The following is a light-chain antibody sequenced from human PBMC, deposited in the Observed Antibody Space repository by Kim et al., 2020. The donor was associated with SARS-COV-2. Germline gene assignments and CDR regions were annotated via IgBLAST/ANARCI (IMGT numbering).Light chain of an antibody. V-gene: IGLV3-19*01. Sequence: SSELTQDAAVSGALGQTVRITCQGDSLRSYYASWYQQKPGQAPVLVIYDKNNRPSGIPDRFSGSSSGNTASLTITEAQAEDEADYCCKSRDISGNVFGGGTQLTVL. CDR1: SLRSYY. CDR2: DKN. J-gene: IGLJ2*01. CDR3: KSRDISGNV.